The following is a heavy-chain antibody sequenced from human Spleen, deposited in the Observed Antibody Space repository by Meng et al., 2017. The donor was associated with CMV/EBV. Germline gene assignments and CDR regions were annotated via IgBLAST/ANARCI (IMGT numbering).Heavy chain of an antibody. V-gene: IGHV3-23*01. CDR3: AKAYSSSWYREYYDF. D-gene: IGHD6-13*01. CDR2: MTASGSST. CDR1: GFTLCSYA. J-gene: IGHJ4*02. Sequence: CGFTLCSYARSWVRQAPGQELEWVSPMTASGSSTYYADSVKGRFTVSRDNSKNTLYLQLNSLRAEDTAVYYCAKAYSSSWYREYYDFWGQGTLVTVSS.